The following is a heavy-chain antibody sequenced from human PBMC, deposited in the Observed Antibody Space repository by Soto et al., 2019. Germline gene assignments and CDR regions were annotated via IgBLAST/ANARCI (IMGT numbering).Heavy chain of an antibody. CDR1: GFTFSNAW. CDR2: IKSKTDGGTT. V-gene: IGHV3-15*01. Sequence: PGGSLRLSCAASGFTFSNAWMSWVRQAPGKGLEWVGRIKSKTDGGTTDYAAPVKGRFTISRDDSKNTLYLQMNSLRAEDTAVYYCAIAGFRGYTFGSLDYWGQGTLVTVSS. D-gene: IGHD5-18*01. CDR3: AIAGFRGYTFGSLDY. J-gene: IGHJ4*02.